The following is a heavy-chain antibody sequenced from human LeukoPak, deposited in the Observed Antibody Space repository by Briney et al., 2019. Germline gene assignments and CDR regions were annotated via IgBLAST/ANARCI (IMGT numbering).Heavy chain of an antibody. Sequence: GGSLRLSCEASRFTFSSYSMNWVRQAPGKGLEWVSSISSSGSYIYHADSVKGRFTISRDNAKNSLYLQMNSLRAEDTAVYYCARDYSGSYFATFDYWGQGTLVTVSS. CDR3: ARDYSGSYFATFDY. CDR2: ISSSGSYI. J-gene: IGHJ4*02. V-gene: IGHV3-21*01. CDR1: RFTFSSYS. D-gene: IGHD1-26*01.